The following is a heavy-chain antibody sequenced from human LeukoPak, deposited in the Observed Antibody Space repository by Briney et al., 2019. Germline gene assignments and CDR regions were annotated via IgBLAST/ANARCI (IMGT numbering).Heavy chain of an antibody. D-gene: IGHD3-10*01. J-gene: IGHJ3*02. CDR3: ARDPYGPPDAFDI. V-gene: IGHV4-59*01. CDR2: IFDSGST. Sequence: SETLSLTCSASGDSISPNVWTWIRQPPGKGLEWIGYIFDSGSTNYNPSLKSRVTISLDTSKNQFSLKLDSVTAADTAVYFCARDPYGPPDAFDIWGQGTTVTVSS. CDR1: GDSISPNV.